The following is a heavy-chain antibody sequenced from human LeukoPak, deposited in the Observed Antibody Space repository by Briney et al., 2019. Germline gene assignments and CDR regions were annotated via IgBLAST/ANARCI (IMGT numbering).Heavy chain of an antibody. CDR1: GFTVSSNY. Sequence: GGSLRLSCAASGFTVSSNYMSWVRQAPGKGLEWVSVIYSGGSTYYADSVKGRFTISRDNSKNTLYLQMNSLRAEDTAVYYCARGRGSVPPIFDYWGQGTLVTVSS. V-gene: IGHV3-66*02. CDR2: IYSGGST. J-gene: IGHJ4*02. D-gene: IGHD3-10*01. CDR3: ARGRGSVPPIFDY.